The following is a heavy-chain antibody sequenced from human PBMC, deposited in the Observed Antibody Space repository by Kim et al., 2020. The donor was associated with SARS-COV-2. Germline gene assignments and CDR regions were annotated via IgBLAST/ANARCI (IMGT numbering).Heavy chain of an antibody. CDR2: IYTTGRT. J-gene: IGHJ6*02. CDR3: ARDGPYYYGSGKSFDYGMDV. D-gene: IGHD3-10*01. CDR1: GGSVNTGDQH. Sequence: SETLSLTCTVSGGSVNTGDQHWCWIRQPAGRGLEWIGRIYTTGRTNYNPSLSSRVTISLDSSKNEFSLKLTSVTAADTAVYYCARDGPYYYGSGKSFDYGMDVWGQGTTVTVSS. V-gene: IGHV4-61*02.